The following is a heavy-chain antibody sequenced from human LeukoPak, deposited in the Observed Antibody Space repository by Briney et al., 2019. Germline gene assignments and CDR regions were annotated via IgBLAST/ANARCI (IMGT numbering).Heavy chain of an antibody. Sequence: VSVKVSCKASGYTFTSYGISWVRQAPGQGLEWMGWISAYNGNTNYAQKLQGRVTMTTDTSTSTAYMELRSLRSDDTAVYYCARDSLYGSGNTNWFDPWGQGTLVTVSS. CDR3: ARDSLYGSGNTNWFDP. CDR1: GYTFTSYG. V-gene: IGHV1-18*04. J-gene: IGHJ5*02. CDR2: ISAYNGNT. D-gene: IGHD3-10*01.